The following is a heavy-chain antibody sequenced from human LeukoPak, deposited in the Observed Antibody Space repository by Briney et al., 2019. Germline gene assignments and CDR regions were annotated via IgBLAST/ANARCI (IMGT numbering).Heavy chain of an antibody. J-gene: IGHJ4*02. CDR1: GGSISSYY. Sequence: PSETLSLTCTVSGGSISSYYWSWIRQPAGKGLEWIGRIYTSGSTNYNTSLKSRVTMSVDTSKNQFSLKLSSVTAADTAVYYCACSRLYYYDSSGYPDQTDYWGQGTLVTVSS. V-gene: IGHV4-4*07. CDR2: IYTSGST. CDR3: ACSRLYYYDSSGYPDQTDY. D-gene: IGHD3-22*01.